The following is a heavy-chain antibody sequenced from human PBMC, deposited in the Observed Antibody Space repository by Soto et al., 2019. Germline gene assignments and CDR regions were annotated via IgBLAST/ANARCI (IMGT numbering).Heavy chain of an antibody. CDR1: GFTFSSYA. D-gene: IGHD6-13*01. V-gene: IGHV3-30-3*01. J-gene: IGHJ6*02. Sequence: QVQLVESGGGVVQPGRSLRLSCAASGFTFSSYAMHWVRQAPGKGPEWVAVISYDGSNKYYADSVKGRFTISRDNSKNTLYLQMNSLRAEDTAVYYCARDARGYSSSWLHDYYYGMDVWGQGTTVTVSS. CDR2: ISYDGSNK. CDR3: ARDARGYSSSWLHDYYYGMDV.